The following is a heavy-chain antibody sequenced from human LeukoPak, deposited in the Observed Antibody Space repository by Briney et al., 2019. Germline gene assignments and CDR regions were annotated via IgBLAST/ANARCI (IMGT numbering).Heavy chain of an antibody. D-gene: IGHD3-3*01. CDR2: ISGSGGST. CDR3: AKCGDYDFWSGWGNYFDY. J-gene: IGHJ4*02. V-gene: IGHV3-23*01. Sequence: PGGSLRLPCAASGFTFSSYAMSWVRQAPGKGLEWVSAISGSGGSTYYADSVKGRFTISRDNSKNTLYLQMNSLRAEDTAVYYCAKCGDYDFWSGWGNYFDYWGQGTLVTVSS. CDR1: GFTFSSYA.